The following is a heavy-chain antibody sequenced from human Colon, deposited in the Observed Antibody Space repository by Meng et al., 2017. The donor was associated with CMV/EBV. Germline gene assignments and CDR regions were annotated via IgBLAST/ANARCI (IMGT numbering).Heavy chain of an antibody. CDR2: INPNIGVT. V-gene: IGHV1-2*02. CDR3: ARARSTGPHKNFYYYGMDV. CDR1: GYTFTGHY. Sequence: ASVKVSCKASGYTFTGHYLHWVRQAPGQGLEWMGWINPNIGVTKYAQKFQDRVTMTRDTSVTTGYMELSGLNSDDTAVYFCARARSTGPHKNFYYYGMDVWGQGTPVTVSS. D-gene: IGHD1-14*01. J-gene: IGHJ6*02.